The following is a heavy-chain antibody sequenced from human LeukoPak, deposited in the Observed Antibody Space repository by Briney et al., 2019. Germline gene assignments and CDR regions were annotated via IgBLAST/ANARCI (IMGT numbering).Heavy chain of an antibody. Sequence: KVSRKATAASIRRYDITGVPQALEKGLEWMGGIIPIFGTANYAQKFQGRVTITTDESTSTAYMELSSLRSEDTAVYYCARDRSTQRGWFDPWGQGTLVTVSS. CDR1: AASIRRYD. J-gene: IGHJ5*02. D-gene: IGHD6-25*01. V-gene: IGHV1-69*05. CDR3: ARDRSTQRGWFDP. CDR2: IIPIFGTA.